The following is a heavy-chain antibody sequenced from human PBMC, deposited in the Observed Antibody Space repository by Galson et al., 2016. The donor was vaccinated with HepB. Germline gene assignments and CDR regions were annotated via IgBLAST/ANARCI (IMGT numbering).Heavy chain of an antibody. Sequence: SLRLSCAASGFTFSRYGMHWVRQAPGKGLEWVAVISYDGGDKHYADSVKGRFTVSRDNSKNTLFLQMNSLRADDTAVYYCARANIIMVTLGVFLDTWGQGTLVTVSS. V-gene: IGHV3-30*12. J-gene: IGHJ1*01. CDR1: GFTFSRYG. CDR3: ARANIIMVTLGVFLDT. D-gene: IGHD2-15*01. CDR2: ISYDGGDK.